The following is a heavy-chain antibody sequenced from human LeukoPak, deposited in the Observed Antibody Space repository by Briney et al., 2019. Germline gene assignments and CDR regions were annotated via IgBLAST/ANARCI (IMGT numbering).Heavy chain of an antibody. CDR3: ARDGWYYYYYGMDV. D-gene: IGHD2-15*01. CDR2: ISYDGSNK. V-gene: IGHV3-30*03. CDR1: GFTFSSYA. Sequence: GGSLRLSCAASGFTFSSYAMSWVRQAPGKGLEWVAVISYDGSNKYYADSVKGRFTISRDNSKNTLYLQMNSLRAEDTAVYYCARDGWYYYYYGMDVRGQGTTVTVSS. J-gene: IGHJ6*02.